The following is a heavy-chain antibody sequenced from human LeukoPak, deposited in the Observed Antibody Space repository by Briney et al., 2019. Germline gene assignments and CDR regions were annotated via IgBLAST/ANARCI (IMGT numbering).Heavy chain of an antibody. CDR2: INHSGST. CDR1: GGSISSSSYY. D-gene: IGHD6-13*01. CDR3: ARAELPGIAAAGYFDY. V-gene: IGHV4-39*07. J-gene: IGHJ4*02. Sequence: SETLSLTCTVSGGSISSSSYYWGWIRQPPGKGLEWIGEINHSGSTNYNPSLKSRVTISVDTSKNQFSLKLSSVTAADTAVYYCARAELPGIAAAGYFDYWGQGTLVTVSS.